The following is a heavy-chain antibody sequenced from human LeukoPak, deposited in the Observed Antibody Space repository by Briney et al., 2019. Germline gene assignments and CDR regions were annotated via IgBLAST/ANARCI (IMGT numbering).Heavy chain of an antibody. CDR2: ISGSGGVT. CDR3: AKLFSLRRTPAGYFDY. Sequence: PGGSLRLSCVASGFTFSNDGMSWVRQAPGKGLEWVSVISGSGGVTYYADSVKGRFTISRDISKNTLFLQMNRLRAEDTAVYYCAKLFSLRRTPAGYFDYWGQGTLLTVS. J-gene: IGHJ4*02. D-gene: IGHD1-14*01. V-gene: IGHV3-23*01. CDR1: GFTFSNDG.